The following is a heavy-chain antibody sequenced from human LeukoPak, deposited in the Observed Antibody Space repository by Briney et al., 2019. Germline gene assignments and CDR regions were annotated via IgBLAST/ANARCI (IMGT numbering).Heavy chain of an antibody. Sequence: GGSLRLSCAASGFTFSTYSMNWVRQAPGKGLEWVSYISSGSSTIYYADSVKGRFTISRDNAKNSLYLRMNSLRAEDTAVYYCARHLGLWGQGTLVTVSS. V-gene: IGHV3-48*01. J-gene: IGHJ4*02. D-gene: IGHD3-16*01. CDR3: ARHLGL. CDR2: ISSGSSTI. CDR1: GFTFSTYS.